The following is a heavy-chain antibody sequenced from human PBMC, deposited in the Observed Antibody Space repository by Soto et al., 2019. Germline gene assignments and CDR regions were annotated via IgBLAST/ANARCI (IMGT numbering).Heavy chain of an antibody. Sequence: PSETLSLTCAVSGDSISRSYWWSWVRQFPGKGLEWIGEIYHSGSTIYNPSLQSRVSLSVDTSKNQFSLKMSSVTAADTAVYYCARGGWRHIDYWGQGTLVTVSS. D-gene: IGHD3-3*01. V-gene: IGHV4-4*02. CDR1: GDSISRSYW. J-gene: IGHJ4*02. CDR2: IYHSGST. CDR3: ARGGWRHIDY.